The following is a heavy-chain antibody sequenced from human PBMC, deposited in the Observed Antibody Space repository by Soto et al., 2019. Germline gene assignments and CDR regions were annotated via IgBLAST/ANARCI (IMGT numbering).Heavy chain of an antibody. J-gene: IGHJ4*02. Sequence: EVQLLEPGGGLVQPGGSLKLSCAASGFAFSGSAIHWVRQASGKGLEWVGRIKSKADSYATAYAASVKGRFTVSRDDSRNTAYLQMNSLKTEDTAVYYCTRLRVYSYADWGQGTLVTVSS. V-gene: IGHV3-73*02. D-gene: IGHD5-18*01. CDR1: GFAFSGSA. CDR3: TRLRVYSYAD. CDR2: IKSKADSYAT.